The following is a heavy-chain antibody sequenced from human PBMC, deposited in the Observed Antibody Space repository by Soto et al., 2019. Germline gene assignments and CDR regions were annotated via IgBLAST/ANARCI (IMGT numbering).Heavy chain of an antibody. CDR2: IRSKAYGGTT. CDR3: TRDGVVVVPAAIVYYYYYMDV. J-gene: IGHJ6*03. CDR1: GFTFGDYA. Sequence: GGSLRLSCTASGFTFGDYAMSWFRQAPGKGLEWVGFIRSKAYGGTTEYAASVKGRFTISRDDSKSIAYLQMNSLKTEDTAVYYCTRDGVVVVPAAIVYYYYYMDVWGKGTTVTVSS. D-gene: IGHD2-2*02. V-gene: IGHV3-49*03.